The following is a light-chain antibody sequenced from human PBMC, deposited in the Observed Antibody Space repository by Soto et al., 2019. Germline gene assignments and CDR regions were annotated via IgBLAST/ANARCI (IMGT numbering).Light chain of an antibody. CDR2: DVS. Sequence: QSALTQPRSVSGSPGQSVPISCTGTSSDVGGYNYVSWYQQHPGKAPKLMIYDVSKRPSGVPHRFSGSKSGNTASLTISGLHAEDEADYYCCSYARSPYVFGTGTKVTVL. J-gene: IGLJ1*01. V-gene: IGLV2-11*01. CDR1: SSDVGGYNY. CDR3: CSYARSPYV.